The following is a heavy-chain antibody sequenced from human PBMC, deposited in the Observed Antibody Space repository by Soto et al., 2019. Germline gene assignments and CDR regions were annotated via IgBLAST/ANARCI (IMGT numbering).Heavy chain of an antibody. CDR3: ARELAYYYDSSGVGLGYYYYYYGMDV. J-gene: IGHJ6*02. CDR1: GYTFTSYY. V-gene: IGHV1-46*01. CDR2: INPSGGST. D-gene: IGHD3-22*01. Sequence: GASVKVSCKASGYTFTSYYMHWVRQAPGQGLEWMGIINPSGGSTSYAQKFQGRVTMTRDTSTSTVYMELSSLRSEDTAVYYCARELAYYYDSSGVGLGYYYYYYGMDVWGQGTTVTVSS.